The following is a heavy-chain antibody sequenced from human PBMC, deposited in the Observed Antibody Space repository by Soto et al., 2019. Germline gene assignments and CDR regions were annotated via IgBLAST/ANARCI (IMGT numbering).Heavy chain of an antibody. D-gene: IGHD3-22*01. CDR1: GGSISSSSYY. J-gene: IGHJ5*02. CDR3: ARELEQGDSSGYYYGWFDP. V-gene: IGHV4-39*07. CDR2: IYYSGST. Sequence: SETLSLTCTVSGGSISSSSYYWGWIRQPPGKGLEWIGSIYYSGSTYYNPSLKSRVTISVDTSKNQFSLKLSSVTAADTAVYYCARELEQGDSSGYYYGWFDPWGQGTLVTVSS.